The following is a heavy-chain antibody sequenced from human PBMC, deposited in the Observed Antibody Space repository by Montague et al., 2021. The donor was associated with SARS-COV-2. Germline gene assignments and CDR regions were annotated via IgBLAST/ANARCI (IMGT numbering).Heavy chain of an antibody. CDR3: ARAHTTCFIATCVNYFDY. D-gene: IGHD1-1*01. J-gene: IGHJ4*02. CDR2: IFYTGGT. V-gene: IGHV4-59*08. Sequence: SETLSLTCTVSGGFISSYYWTWIRQSPGKVLQCFGNIFYTGGTKNTPALKSYAPTSQDPSKTQFSLKLQSVTAADTAVYYCARAHTTCFIATCVNYFDYWGRGALVTVSS. CDR1: GGFISSYY.